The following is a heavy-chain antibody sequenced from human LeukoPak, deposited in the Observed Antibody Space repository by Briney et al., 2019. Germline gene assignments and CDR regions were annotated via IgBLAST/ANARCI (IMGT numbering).Heavy chain of an antibody. CDR2: INHSGST. J-gene: IGHJ4*02. CDR1: GGSFSGYY. D-gene: IGHD3-22*01. CDR3: ARQGSGYYYDY. Sequence: SETLSLTCAVYGGSFSGYYWSWIRQPPGKGLEWIGEINHSGSTNYNPSLKSRVTISVDTSKNQFSLKLSSATAADTAVYYCARQGSGYYYDYWGQGTLVTVSS. V-gene: IGHV4-34*01.